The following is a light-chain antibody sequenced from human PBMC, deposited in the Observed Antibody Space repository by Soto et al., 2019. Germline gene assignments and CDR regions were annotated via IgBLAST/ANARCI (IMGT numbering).Light chain of an antibody. CDR2: GVS. CDR1: QRLSASG. Sequence: EIVLTQSPGTLSLSPGQRATLSCRAVQRLSASGIAWYQQKPGQAPKFLIYGVSSRATGIPDRFSGSGSGTDFTLTISRLEPEDFAVYHCQQYGSSPLITFGQGTRLEIK. J-gene: IGKJ5*01. CDR3: QQYGSSPLIT. V-gene: IGKV3-20*01.